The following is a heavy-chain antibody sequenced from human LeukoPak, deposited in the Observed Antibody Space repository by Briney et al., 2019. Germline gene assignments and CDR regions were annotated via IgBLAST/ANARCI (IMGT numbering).Heavy chain of an antibody. CDR2: TYYRSKWYN. D-gene: IGHD1-26*01. J-gene: IGHJ4*02. Sequence: SQTLSLTCVISGDSVSSDSGGWNWIRQSPSRGLEWLGRTYYRSKWYNDYAVSVKSRITINPDTSKNQFSLQLNSVAPEDTALYYCARDTTRRFDHWGLGTLVTVSS. V-gene: IGHV6-1*01. CDR3: ARDTTRRFDH. CDR1: GDSVSSDSGG.